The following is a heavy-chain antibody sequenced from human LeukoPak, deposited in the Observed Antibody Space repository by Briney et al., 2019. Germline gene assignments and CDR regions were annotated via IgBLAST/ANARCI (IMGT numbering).Heavy chain of an antibody. CDR2: IYHSGST. Sequence: SETLSLTCAVSGYSISSGYYWGWIRQPPGKGLEWIGSIYHSGSTYYNPSLESRVTISVDTSKNQFSLKLSSVTAADTAVYYCARQQDGYNYHFDYWGQGTLVTVSS. CDR3: ARQQDGYNYHFDY. V-gene: IGHV4-38-2*01. D-gene: IGHD5-24*01. CDR1: GYSISSGYY. J-gene: IGHJ4*02.